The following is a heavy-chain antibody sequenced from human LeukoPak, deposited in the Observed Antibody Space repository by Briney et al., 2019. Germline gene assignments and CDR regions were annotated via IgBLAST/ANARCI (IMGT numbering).Heavy chain of an antibody. J-gene: IGHJ4*02. D-gene: IGHD5-24*01. CDR3: AGLLRDGYNHAVEGVYYFDY. Sequence: SETLSLTCTVSGGSISSSNYYWGWIRQPPGKGLEWIGNIYYSGTTYYNPSLKSRVTISVDTSKNQFSLKLSSVTAADTAVYYCAGLLRDGYNHAVEGVYYFDYWGQGTLVTVSS. CDR1: GGSISSSNYY. CDR2: IYYSGTT. V-gene: IGHV4-39*01.